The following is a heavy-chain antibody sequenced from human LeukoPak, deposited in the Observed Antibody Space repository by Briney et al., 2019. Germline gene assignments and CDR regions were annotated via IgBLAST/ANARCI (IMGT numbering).Heavy chain of an antibody. V-gene: IGHV3-7*03. CDR3: ARPYCSSTSCYAYFDY. Sequence: GGSLRLSSAASGFTFSSYWMSWVRQAPGKGLEWVANIKQDGSEKYYVDSVKGRFTISRDNAKNSLYLQMNSLRAEDTAVYYCARPYCSSTSCYAYFDYWGQGTLVTVSS. CDR2: IKQDGSEK. J-gene: IGHJ4*02. CDR1: GFTFSSYW. D-gene: IGHD2-2*01.